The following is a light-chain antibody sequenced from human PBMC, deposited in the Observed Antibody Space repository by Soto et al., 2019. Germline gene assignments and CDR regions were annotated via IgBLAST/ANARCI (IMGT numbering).Light chain of an antibody. CDR1: TSNIGSHS. J-gene: IGLJ2*01. Sequence: QSVLTQPPSASEAPGQTVTIACSGTTSNIGSHSVNWYRQLPGPAPKVVMFSNDERPSGVPDRFSGSKSGTSASLTITGLQSEDEADYYCTAWDTSLTGHLVFGGGTKVTVL. CDR2: SND. V-gene: IGLV1-44*01. CDR3: TAWDTSLTGHLV.